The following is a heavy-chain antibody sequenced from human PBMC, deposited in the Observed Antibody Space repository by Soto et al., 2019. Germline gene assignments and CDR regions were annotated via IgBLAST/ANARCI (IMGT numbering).Heavy chain of an antibody. Sequence: QVQLVESGGGVVQPGRSLRLSCAASGFTFSNFGLHWVRQAPGKGLEWVAAISSDGSDKYYSKGRFTISRDNSKNTLFLQMNSLRAEDTAVYYCAKGSDVARQELDYWGQGTLGTVSS. J-gene: IGHJ4*02. D-gene: IGHD2-15*01. CDR3: AKGSDVARQELDY. CDR2: ISSDGSDK. CDR1: GFTFSNFG. V-gene: IGHV3-30*18.